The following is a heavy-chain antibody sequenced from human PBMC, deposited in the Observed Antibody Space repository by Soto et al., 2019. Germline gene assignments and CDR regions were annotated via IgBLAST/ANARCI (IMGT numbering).Heavy chain of an antibody. CDR1: GYTFTSYY. J-gene: IGHJ5*02. Sequence: ASVKVSCTASGYTFTSYYMHWVRQAPGQGLEWMGIINPSGGSTSYAQKFQGRVTMTRDTSTSTVYMELSSLRSEDTAVYYCERERVAASHGHWFDPWGQGTLLTVAS. CDR3: ERERVAASHGHWFDP. V-gene: IGHV1-46*01. CDR2: INPSGGST. D-gene: IGHD2-15*01.